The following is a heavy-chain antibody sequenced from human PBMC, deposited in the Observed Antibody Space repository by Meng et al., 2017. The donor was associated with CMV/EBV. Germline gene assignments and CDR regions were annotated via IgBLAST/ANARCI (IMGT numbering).Heavy chain of an antibody. V-gene: IGHV3-7*01. CDR1: GFTFSSYA. D-gene: IGHD2-2*01. J-gene: IGHJ4*02. Sequence: GGSLRLSCAASGFTFSSYAMSWVRQAPGKGLEWVANIKQDGSEKYYVDSVKGRFTISRDNARNSLYLQMNSLRAEDTAVYYCARDLRVVPAAVYYFDYWGQGTLVTVSS. CDR3: ARDLRVVPAAVYYFDY. CDR2: IKQDGSEK.